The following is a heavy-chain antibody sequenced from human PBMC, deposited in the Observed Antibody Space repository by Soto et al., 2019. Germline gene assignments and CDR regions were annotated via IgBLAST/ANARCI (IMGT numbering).Heavy chain of an antibody. CDR3: ATYFKWELLG. CDR2: INHSGST. Sequence: SETLSLTCAGYGGSFSGYYWSWIRQPPGKGLEWMGEINHSGSTNYNPSLKSRVTISVDTSKNQFSLKLSSVTAADTAVYYCATYFKWELLGWGQGTLVTVSS. D-gene: IGHD1-26*01. J-gene: IGHJ4*02. CDR1: GGSFSGYY. V-gene: IGHV4-34*01.